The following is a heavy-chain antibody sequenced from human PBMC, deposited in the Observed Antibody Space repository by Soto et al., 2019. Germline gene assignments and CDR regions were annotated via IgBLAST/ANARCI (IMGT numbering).Heavy chain of an antibody. D-gene: IGHD6-19*01. Sequence: GGSLRLSCEASGFTFNTYSMHWVRQPPGKGLEWLAAIWYDGTQKFYADSVKGRFIISRDNSKKTLYLEMNSLRADDTAVYYCAKTRSLAVAGPSYYDYYGMDVWGQGTTVTVSS. V-gene: IGHV3-30*02. CDR2: IWYDGTQK. J-gene: IGHJ6*02. CDR1: GFTFNTYS. CDR3: AKTRSLAVAGPSYYDYYGMDV.